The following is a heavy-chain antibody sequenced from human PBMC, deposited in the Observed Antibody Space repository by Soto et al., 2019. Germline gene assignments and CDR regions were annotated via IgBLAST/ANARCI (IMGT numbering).Heavy chain of an antibody. CDR3: ARDSRGCSSTSCYDAFDI. CDR2: IYSGGST. D-gene: IGHD2-2*01. CDR1: GFTVSSNY. Sequence: GSLRLSCAASGFTVSSNYMSWVRQAPGKGLEWVSVIYSGGSTYYADSVKGRFTISRHNSKNTLYLQMNSMRAEDTAVYYCARDSRGCSSTSCYDAFDIWGQGTMVTVSS. J-gene: IGHJ3*02. V-gene: IGHV3-53*04.